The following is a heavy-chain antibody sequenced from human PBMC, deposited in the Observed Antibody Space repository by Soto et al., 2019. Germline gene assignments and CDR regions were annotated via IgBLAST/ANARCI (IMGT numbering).Heavy chain of an antibody. CDR2: IYYGGST. CDR1: GDSISTDY. J-gene: IGHJ4*02. V-gene: IGHV4-59*08. CDR3: ARHNYGSGSTYFDY. D-gene: IGHD3-10*01. Sequence: SETLSLTCTVSGDSISTDYWSWIRQSPGKGLEWIGFIYYGGSTNYNPSLKSRVTISVDTSKNQFSLKLNSMTAADTAVYYCARHNYGSGSTYFDYWGQGTLVTVSS.